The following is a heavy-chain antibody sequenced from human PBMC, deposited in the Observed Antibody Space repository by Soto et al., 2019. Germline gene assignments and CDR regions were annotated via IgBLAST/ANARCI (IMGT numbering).Heavy chain of an antibody. CDR3: AGFGLSACFDTSLFYKY. V-gene: IGHV1-18*01. CDR2: ISGYNGNT. Sequence: QVQLVQSGAEVKKPGASVKVSCKASGYTFSSYAITWVRQAPGQGLEWMGWISGYNGNTMYGDNLQGRVTMTTDTSTTTAYMERRTLNYLDTVVYFCAGFGLSACFDTSLFYKYWGQGTLVTVS. D-gene: IGHD3-22*01. CDR1: GYTFSSYA. J-gene: IGHJ4*02.